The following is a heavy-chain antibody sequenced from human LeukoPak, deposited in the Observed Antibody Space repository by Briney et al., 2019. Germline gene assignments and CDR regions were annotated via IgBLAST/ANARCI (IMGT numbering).Heavy chain of an antibody. CDR2: FDPEDGET. CDR3: ATWIVTMIDPGAFDI. V-gene: IGHV1-24*01. Sequence: GASVKVSCKVSGYTLTELSMHWVRQAPGKGLEWMGGFDPEDGETIYAQKFQGRVTMTEDTSTDTAYMELSSLRSEDTAVYYCATWIVTMIDPGAFDIWGQGTMVTVSS. CDR1: GYTLTELS. D-gene: IGHD3-22*01. J-gene: IGHJ3*02.